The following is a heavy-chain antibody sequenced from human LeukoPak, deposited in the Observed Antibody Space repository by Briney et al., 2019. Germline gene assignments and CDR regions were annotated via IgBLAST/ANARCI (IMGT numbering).Heavy chain of an antibody. D-gene: IGHD4-17*01. Sequence: GGSLRLSCAASGFTFNTYWTHWVRHAPGKGLVWVSRINADGSSTRYADSVKGRFTISRDNAKNTLYLQMNSLRAEDTAVYYCARGVNGDSRFDPWGQGTLVTVSS. CDR2: INADGSST. J-gene: IGHJ5*02. CDR1: GFTFNTYW. V-gene: IGHV3-74*01. CDR3: ARGVNGDSRFDP.